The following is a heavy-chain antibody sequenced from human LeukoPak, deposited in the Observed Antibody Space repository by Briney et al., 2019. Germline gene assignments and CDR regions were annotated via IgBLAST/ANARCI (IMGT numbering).Heavy chain of an antibody. CDR2: VYYSGTT. CDR3: ARTREAPANRPLDE. CDR1: GGSISTSSYY. Sequence: PSETVSLTCTVSGGSISTSSYYWGWIRQPPGKGLEWIATVYYSGTTYYNPSLKSRVTISIDTSKNQFSLKLTSVTAADTAVYYCARTREAPANRPLDEWGQGTLVTVSS. J-gene: IGHJ4*02. D-gene: IGHD1-14*01. V-gene: IGHV4-39*01.